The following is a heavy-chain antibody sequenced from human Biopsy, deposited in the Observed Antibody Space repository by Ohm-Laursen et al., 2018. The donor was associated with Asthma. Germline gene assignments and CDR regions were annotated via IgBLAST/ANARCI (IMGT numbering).Heavy chain of an antibody. D-gene: IGHD3-9*01. V-gene: IGHV1-3*01. J-gene: IGHJ3*02. CDR1: GYTFINYA. Sequence: ASVKVSCTASGYTFINYAIHWVRQAPGHSLEWMGWINAANGNTKYSQKFQGRLTISRDTSASTAYMDLSSLRSEDTAVYYCARTYFDFLTGQVHDAFAMWGQGTMVTVSS. CDR2: INAANGNT. CDR3: ARTYFDFLTGQVHDAFAM.